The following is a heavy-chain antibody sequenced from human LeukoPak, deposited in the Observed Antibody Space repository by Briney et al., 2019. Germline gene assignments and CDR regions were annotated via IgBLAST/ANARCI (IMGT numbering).Heavy chain of an antibody. CDR1: GFTFSGYE. CDR3: ARGGSSGYHYNAFDI. J-gene: IGHJ3*02. V-gene: IGHV3-48*03. CDR2: ISIRGTSM. D-gene: IGHD3-22*01. Sequence: HTGGSLRLSCAASGFTFSGYEMNWPRQAPGKGLEWVSYISIRGTSMYYADSVKGRFTISRDNSKTSLYLQMSSLRAEDTAVYYCARGGSSGYHYNAFDIWGQGTMVTVSS.